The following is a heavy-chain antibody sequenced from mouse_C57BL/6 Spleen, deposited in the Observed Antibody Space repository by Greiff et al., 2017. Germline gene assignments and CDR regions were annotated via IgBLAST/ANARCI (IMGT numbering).Heavy chain of an antibody. Sequence: QVQLKQSGAELVKPGASVKLSCKASGYTFTEYTIHWVKQRSGQGLEWIGWLYPGSGRIKYNEKFKDKATLPADKSSSTVDTELSRLTSEDSAVYFCARHEDLYGNVAYWGQGTLVTVSA. J-gene: IGHJ3*01. CDR3: ARHEDLYGNVAY. CDR1: GYTFTEYT. D-gene: IGHD2-1*01. CDR2: LYPGSGRI. V-gene: IGHV1-62-2*01.